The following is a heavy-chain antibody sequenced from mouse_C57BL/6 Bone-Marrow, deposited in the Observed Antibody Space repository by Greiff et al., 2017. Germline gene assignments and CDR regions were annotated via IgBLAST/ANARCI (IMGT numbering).Heavy chain of an antibody. Sequence: QVQLQQPGAELVKPGASVKLSCKASGYTFTSYWMHWVKQRPGQGLEWIGMIHPNSGSTNYNEKFKSKATLTVDKSSSTAYMQLSSLTSEDSAVYYCARYYYYGSIFDYWGQGTTLTVSS. CDR3: ARYYYYGSIFDY. V-gene: IGHV1-64*01. CDR2: IHPNSGST. J-gene: IGHJ2*01. CDR1: GYTFTSYW. D-gene: IGHD1-1*01.